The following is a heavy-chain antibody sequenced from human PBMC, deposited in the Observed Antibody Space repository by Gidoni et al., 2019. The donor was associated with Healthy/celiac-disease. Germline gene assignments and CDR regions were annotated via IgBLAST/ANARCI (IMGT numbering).Heavy chain of an antibody. D-gene: IGHD4-17*01. CDR2: ISGSGGST. J-gene: IGHJ4*02. CDR1: GFTFRSYA. Sequence: EVQLLESGGGLVQPGGSLRLSCAASGFTFRSYAMSWVRQAPGKGLEWVSAISGSGGSTYYADSVKGRFTISRDNSKNTLYLQMNSLRAEDTAVYYCAKRDDYGDYGLIDYWGQGTLVTVSS. CDR3: AKRDDYGDYGLIDY. V-gene: IGHV3-23*01.